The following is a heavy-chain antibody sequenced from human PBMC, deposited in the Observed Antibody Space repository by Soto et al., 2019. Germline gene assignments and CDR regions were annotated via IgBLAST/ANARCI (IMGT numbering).Heavy chain of an antibody. V-gene: IGHV3-23*01. Sequence: GGSRRLSCAASGFTFSSYAMSWVRQAPGKGLEWVSAISGSGGSTYYADSVKGRFTISRDNSKTTLYLQMNSLRAEDTAVYYCAKDWKPTYYYDSSGYYHDYWGQGTLVTVSS. CDR2: ISGSGGST. CDR3: AKDWKPTYYYDSSGYYHDY. CDR1: GFTFSSYA. D-gene: IGHD3-22*01. J-gene: IGHJ4*02.